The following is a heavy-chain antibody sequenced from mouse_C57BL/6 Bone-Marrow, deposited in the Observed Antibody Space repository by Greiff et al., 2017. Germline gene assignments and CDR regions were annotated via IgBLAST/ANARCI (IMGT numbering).Heavy chain of an antibody. V-gene: IGHV1-59*01. CDR3: AGGSSLDY. J-gene: IGHJ4*01. D-gene: IGHD3-2*02. CDR2: IDPSDSYT. CDR1: GYTFTSYW. Sequence: QVQLQQPGAELVRPGTSVKLSCKASGYTFTSYWMHWVKQRPGQGLEWIGVIDPSDSYTNYNQKFKGKATLTVDTSSSTAYMQLSSLKSEDSAVYYCAGGSSLDYWGQGTSVTVSS.